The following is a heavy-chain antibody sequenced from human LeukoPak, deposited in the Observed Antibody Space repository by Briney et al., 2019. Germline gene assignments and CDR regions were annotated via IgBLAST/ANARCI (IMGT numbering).Heavy chain of an antibody. Sequence: PSETLSLTCTVSGGSISSSSYYWGWIRQPPGKGLEWIGSIYYSGSTYYNPSLKSRVTISVDTSKNQFSLKLSSVTAADTAVYYCASDPHYYGNWGQEPWSPSPQ. CDR1: GGSISSSSYY. V-gene: IGHV4-39*01. J-gene: IGHJ4*01. CDR3: ASDPHYYGN. CDR2: IYYSGST. D-gene: IGHD3-10*01.